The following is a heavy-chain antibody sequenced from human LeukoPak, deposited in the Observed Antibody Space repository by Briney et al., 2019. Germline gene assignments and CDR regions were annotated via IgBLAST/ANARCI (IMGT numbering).Heavy chain of an antibody. J-gene: IGHJ4*02. CDR1: GYTFRSHG. V-gene: IGHV1-18*01. Sequence: ASVKVPCKASGYTFRSHGISWVRQAPGQGLEWMGWISADKTNTNYAQNLQGRVTVTTDTSTSTAYMELRSLRSDDTAVYYCARRAAVVGPLYYFDNWGQGTLITVSS. CDR3: ARRAAVVGPLYYFDN. CDR2: ISADKTNT. D-gene: IGHD6-19*01.